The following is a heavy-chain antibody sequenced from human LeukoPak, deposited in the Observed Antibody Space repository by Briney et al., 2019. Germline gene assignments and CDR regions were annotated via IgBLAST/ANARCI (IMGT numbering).Heavy chain of an antibody. D-gene: IGHD3-22*01. Sequence: GASVKVSCKASGYTFTSYGISWVRQAPGQGLEWMGWISAYNGNTNYAQKLQGRVTMTTDTSTSTAYMELRSLRSDDAAVYYCARDAAGYYYDSSGYYSRFDYWGQGTLVTVSS. CDR3: ARDAAGYYYDSSGYYSRFDY. CDR1: GYTFTSYG. J-gene: IGHJ4*02. CDR2: ISAYNGNT. V-gene: IGHV1-18*01.